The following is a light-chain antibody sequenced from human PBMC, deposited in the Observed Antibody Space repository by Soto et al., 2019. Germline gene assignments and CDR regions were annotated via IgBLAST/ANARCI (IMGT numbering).Light chain of an antibody. J-gene: IGLJ1*01. CDR1: SSHVGAYNY. CDR2: DVS. V-gene: IGLV2-11*01. Sequence: QSVLTQPRSVSGSPGQSVTISCAGTSSHVGAYNYVSWYQQHPGKAPKLMTYDVSKRPSGVPDRFSGSKSGNTASLTISGLQAEDEADYYFCSYADNYSYVFGTGTKVTVL. CDR3: CSYADNYSYV.